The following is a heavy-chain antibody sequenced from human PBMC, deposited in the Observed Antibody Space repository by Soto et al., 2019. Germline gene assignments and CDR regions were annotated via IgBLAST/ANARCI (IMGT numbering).Heavy chain of an antibody. CDR2: IYWDDDK. V-gene: IGHV2-5*02. D-gene: IGHD3-10*01. Sequence: QITLKESGPTLVKPTQTLTLTCSFSGLSLSTSGEAVGWIRQPPGKALEWLALIYWDDDKFFNPTLKTRLTITKDTSKNQVVLTLTNMDPVDTATYSYAHYVSASPAGWFDPWGQGVLVTVSS. CDR1: GLSLSTSGEA. J-gene: IGHJ5*02. CDR3: AHYVSASPAGWFDP.